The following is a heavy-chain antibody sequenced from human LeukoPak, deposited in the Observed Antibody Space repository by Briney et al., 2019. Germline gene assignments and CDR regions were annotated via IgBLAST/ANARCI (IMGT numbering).Heavy chain of an antibody. V-gene: IGHV3-23*01. CDR3: AKERDRDFVGGAFGI. CDR1: GFTFIYYA. CDR2: ISGSGGNT. D-gene: IGHD3-16*01. Sequence: PGGSLRLSCAASGFTFIYYAMSWVRQAPGKGLEWVSTISGSGGNTYYADSVKGRFTISRDNSKNTLYLQMNSLRAEDTAVYYCAKERDRDFVGGAFGIWGQGTMVTVSS. J-gene: IGHJ3*02.